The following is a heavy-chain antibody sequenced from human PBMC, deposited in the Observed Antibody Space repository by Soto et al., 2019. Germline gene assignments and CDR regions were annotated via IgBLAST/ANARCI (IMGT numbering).Heavy chain of an antibody. Sequence: QVQLVQSGAEVKKPGASVKVSCKASGYTFTSYGISWVRQAPGQGLEWMGWISAYNGNPNYAQKLQGRVTMTTDTSTSTAYMELRSLRSDDTAVYYCARILRGRIDSGYDYALDYLGQGTLVTVSS. D-gene: IGHD5-12*01. CDR3: ARILRGRIDSGYDYALDY. CDR1: GYTFTSYG. J-gene: IGHJ4*02. V-gene: IGHV1-18*01. CDR2: ISAYNGNP.